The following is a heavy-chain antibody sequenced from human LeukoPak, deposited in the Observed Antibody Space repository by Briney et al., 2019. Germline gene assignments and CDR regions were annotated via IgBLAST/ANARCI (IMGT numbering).Heavy chain of an antibody. D-gene: IGHD5-24*01. CDR3: VRDRGDGYNQIDY. J-gene: IGHJ4*02. CDR2: ISKDGSNE. Sequence: GGSLRLSCAASGFTFSSYGLHWVRQAPGKGLECVAVISKDGSNEYYADPGKGRFTISRDNSKNTLYLQMNSLRTEDTAVYYCVRDRGDGYNQIDYWGQGILVTVSS. CDR1: GFTFSSYG. V-gene: IGHV3-30*04.